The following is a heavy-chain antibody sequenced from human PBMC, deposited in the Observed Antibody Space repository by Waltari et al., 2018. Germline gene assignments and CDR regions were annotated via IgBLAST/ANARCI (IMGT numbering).Heavy chain of an antibody. J-gene: IGHJ5*02. CDR3: AKDRAAAGTGEEFDP. V-gene: IGHV3-23*01. Sequence: EVQLLESGGGLVQPGGSLRLSCAASGFTFRSYVMSWVRQAPGKGLEWVSAISGSGGSTYYADSVKGRFTISRDNSKNTLYLQMNSLRAEDTAVYYCAKDRAAAGTGEEFDPWGQGTLVTVSS. CDR1: GFTFRSYV. D-gene: IGHD6-13*01. CDR2: ISGSGGST.